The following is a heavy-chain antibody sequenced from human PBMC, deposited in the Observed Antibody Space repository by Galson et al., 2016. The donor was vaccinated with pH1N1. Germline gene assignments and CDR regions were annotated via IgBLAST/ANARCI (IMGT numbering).Heavy chain of an antibody. CDR1: GLTFSSHG. CDR3: AKGDYGDYVGYFDV. J-gene: IGHJ2*01. Sequence: SLRLSCAASGLTFSSHGMHWVRQAPGKGLEWVAVISYVGSDKYYADSVKGRFTISRDNSKNTLYLQVNSLRAEDTAVYYCAKGDYGDYVGYFDVWGRGTLVTVSS. V-gene: IGHV3-30*18. CDR2: ISYVGSDK. D-gene: IGHD4-17*01.